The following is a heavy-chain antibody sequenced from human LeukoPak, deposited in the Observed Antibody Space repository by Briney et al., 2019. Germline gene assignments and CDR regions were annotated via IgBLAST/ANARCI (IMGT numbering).Heavy chain of an antibody. Sequence: SETLSLTCAVYGGSFSGYYWSWIRQPPGKGLEWIGEINQSGSTNYNPSLKSRVTISVDTSKNQFSLKLSSVTAADTAVYYCARAVLMAWVVVITTVPDAFDIWGQGTMVTVSS. CDR2: INQSGST. CDR1: GGSFSGYY. J-gene: IGHJ3*02. V-gene: IGHV4-34*01. D-gene: IGHD3-22*01. CDR3: ARAVLMAWVVVITTVPDAFDI.